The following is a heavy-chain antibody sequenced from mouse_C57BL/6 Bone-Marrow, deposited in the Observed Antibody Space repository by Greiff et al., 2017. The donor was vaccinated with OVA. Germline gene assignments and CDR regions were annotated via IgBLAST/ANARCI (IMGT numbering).Heavy chain of an antibody. D-gene: IGHD1-1*01. CDR2: ISDGGSYT. Sequence: DVKLVESGGGLVKPGGSLKLSCAASGFTFSSYAMSWVRQTPEKRLEWVATISDGGSYTYYPDNVKGRFTISRDNATNNLYLQMSHLKSEDTAMYYGARDYYYGSSYVGAMDYWGQGTSVTVSS. V-gene: IGHV5-4*01. CDR3: ARDYYYGSSYVGAMDY. CDR1: GFTFSSYA. J-gene: IGHJ4*01.